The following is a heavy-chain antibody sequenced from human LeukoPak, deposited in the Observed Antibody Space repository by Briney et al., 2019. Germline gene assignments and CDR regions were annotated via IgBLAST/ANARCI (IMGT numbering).Heavy chain of an antibody. D-gene: IGHD6-19*01. CDR2: INHSGST. J-gene: IGHJ5*02. CDR1: GGSFSGYY. CDR3: ARELSSGWNWFDP. Sequence: PSETLSLTCAVYGGSFSGYYWSWIRQPPGKGLEWIGEINHSGSTNYNPSLKSRVTISVDTSKNQFSLKLSSVTAADTAVYYCARELSSGWNWFDPWGQGTLVTVSS. V-gene: IGHV4-34*01.